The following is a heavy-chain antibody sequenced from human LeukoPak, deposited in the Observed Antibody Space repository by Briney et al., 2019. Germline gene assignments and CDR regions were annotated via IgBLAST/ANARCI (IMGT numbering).Heavy chain of an antibody. CDR3: ARGARTLAVSPNPGRPHYYYMDV. CDR1: GGSFSGNY. D-gene: IGHD2-8*02. CDR2: INHIGGA. V-gene: IGHV4-34*01. J-gene: IGHJ6*03. Sequence: SETLSLTCAVDGGSFSGNYWTWIRQSPGKGLEWIGEINHIGGANYNPSLKSRVAISIDTSRNQFSLSLASVTAADAAVYYCARGARTLAVSPNPGRPHYYYMDVWGTGTAVTVS.